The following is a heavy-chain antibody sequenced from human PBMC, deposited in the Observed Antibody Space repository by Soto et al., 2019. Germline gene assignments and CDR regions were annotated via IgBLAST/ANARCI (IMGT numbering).Heavy chain of an antibody. CDR2: MYYGGST. CDR3: AGFYGSDTYFTFQADS. V-gene: IGHV4-39*01. J-gene: IGHJ4*02. Sequence: SSETLSLTCSVSRASITSNSYYWGWIRQSPGKGLEWIASMYYGGSTYYNPSLKSRVTISADTSKNGFSLKMRSVSAADTAVYYCAGFYGSDTYFTFQADSWGQGIQVTVYS. CDR1: RASITSNSYY. D-gene: IGHD3-10*01.